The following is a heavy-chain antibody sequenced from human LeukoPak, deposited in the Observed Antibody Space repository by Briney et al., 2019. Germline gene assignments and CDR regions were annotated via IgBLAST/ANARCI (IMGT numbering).Heavy chain of an antibody. CDR3: ASDYLEPGSTIFGVVIIRSGY. J-gene: IGHJ4*02. Sequence: ASVTVSCKASGYTFTGYYMHWVRQAPGQGLEWMGWINPNSGGTNYAQKFQGRVTMTRDTSISTAYMELSRLRSDDTAVYYCASDYLEPGSTIFGVVIIRSGYWGQGTLVTVSS. D-gene: IGHD3-3*01. CDR1: GYTFTGYY. V-gene: IGHV1-2*02. CDR2: INPNSGGT.